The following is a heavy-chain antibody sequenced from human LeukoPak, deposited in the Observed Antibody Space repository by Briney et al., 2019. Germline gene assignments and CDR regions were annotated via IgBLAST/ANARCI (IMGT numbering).Heavy chain of an antibody. V-gene: IGHV4-34*01. Sequence: SETLSLTCAVYGGSFSGYYWSWIRQPPGKGLEWIGEINHSGSTNYNPSLKSRVTISVDTSKNQFSLKLSSVTAADTAVYYCASNIAVAGNLDYWGQGTLVTVSS. CDR3: ASNIAVAGNLDY. CDR2: INHSGST. D-gene: IGHD6-19*01. CDR1: GGSFSGYY. J-gene: IGHJ4*02.